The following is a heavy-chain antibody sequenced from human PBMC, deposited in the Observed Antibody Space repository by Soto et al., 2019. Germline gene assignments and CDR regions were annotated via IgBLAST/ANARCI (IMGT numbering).Heavy chain of an antibody. V-gene: IGHV3-53*01. Sequence: GGSLRLSCATSGFTFINYGMHWVRQAPGKGPEWVAVIYSGGSTYYADSVKGRFTISRDNSKNTLYLQMNSLRAEDTAVYYCARDNNAYYYYGMDVWGQGTTLTVSS. CDR2: IYSGGST. D-gene: IGHD1-1*01. CDR3: ARDNNAYYYYGMDV. J-gene: IGHJ6*02. CDR1: GFTFINYG.